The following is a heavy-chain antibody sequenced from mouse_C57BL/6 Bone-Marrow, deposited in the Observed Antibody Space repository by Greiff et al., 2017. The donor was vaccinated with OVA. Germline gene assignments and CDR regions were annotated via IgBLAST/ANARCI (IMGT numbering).Heavy chain of an antibody. J-gene: IGHJ1*03. CDR1: GFTFSDFY. D-gene: IGHD1-1*01. V-gene: IGHV7-1*01. CDR3: ARDANYYGSRRDWYFDV. Sequence: EVKLVESGGGLVQSGRSLRLSCATSGFTFSDFYMEWVRQAPGKGLEWIAASRNKANDYTTEYSASVKGRFIVSRDTSQSILYLQMNALRAEDTAIYYCARDANYYGSRRDWYFDVWGTGTTVTVSS. CDR2: SRNKANDYTT.